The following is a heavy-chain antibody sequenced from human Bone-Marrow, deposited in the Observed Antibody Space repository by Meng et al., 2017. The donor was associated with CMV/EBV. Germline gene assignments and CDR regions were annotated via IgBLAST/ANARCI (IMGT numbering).Heavy chain of an antibody. CDR1: GYSFTSYW. V-gene: IGHV5-51*01. Sequence: KVSCKGSGYSFTSYWIGWVRQMPGKGLEWMGIIYPGDSDTRYSPSFQGQVTISADKSIRTAYLQWSSLKASDTAMYYCAGLIAAAVNYFDYWGQGTMATVSS. J-gene: IGHJ4*02. CDR3: AGLIAAAVNYFDY. CDR2: IYPGDSDT. D-gene: IGHD6-13*01.